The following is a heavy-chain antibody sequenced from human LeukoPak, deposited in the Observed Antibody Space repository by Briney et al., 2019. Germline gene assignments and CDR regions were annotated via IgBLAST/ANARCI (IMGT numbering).Heavy chain of an antibody. D-gene: IGHD3-22*01. CDR2: INPSGGST. CDR1: GYTFTSYY. CDR3: ARERGYYDSTGNWSYFDY. J-gene: IGHJ4*02. V-gene: IGHV1-46*01. Sequence: GASVKVSCKASGYTFTSYYVHWVRQAPGQGLEWMGIINPSGGSTGYAQKFQGRVTMTRDMSTSTVYMELSSLRSEDTAVYYCARERGYYDSTGNWSYFDYWGQGTLVTVSS.